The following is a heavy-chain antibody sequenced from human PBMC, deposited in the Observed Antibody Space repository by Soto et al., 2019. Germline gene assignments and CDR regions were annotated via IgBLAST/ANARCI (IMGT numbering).Heavy chain of an antibody. Sequence: EVQLLESGGGLVQPGGSLRLSCVASGFTFSTYAMSWVRQAPGKGLEWVSGISGSDDTTYYPDSVKGRFTVSRDSSKNTLYLQMNSLRAEDTAVYYCAKGVGARRYYFDCWGQGTLVTVSS. CDR3: AKGVGARRYYFDC. CDR1: GFTFSTYA. D-gene: IGHD1-26*01. CDR2: ISGSDDTT. V-gene: IGHV3-23*01. J-gene: IGHJ4*02.